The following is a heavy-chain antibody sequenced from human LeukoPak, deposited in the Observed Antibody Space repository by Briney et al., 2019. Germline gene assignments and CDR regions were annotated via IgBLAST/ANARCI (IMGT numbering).Heavy chain of an antibody. J-gene: IGHJ6*02. V-gene: IGHV4-34*01. CDR2: INHSGST. CDR3: AGETGTTWYYDYGMDV. CDR1: GGSFSGYY. Sequence: SETLSLTCAVYGGSFSGYYWSWIRQPPGKGLEWIGEINHSGSTNYNPSLKSRVTISVDTSKNQFSLQLNSVTPEDTAVYYCAGETGTTWYYDYGMDVWGQGTTVTVSS. D-gene: IGHD1-14*01.